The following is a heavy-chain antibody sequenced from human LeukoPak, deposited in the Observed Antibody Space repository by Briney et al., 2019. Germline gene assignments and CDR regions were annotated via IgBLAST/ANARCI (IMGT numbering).Heavy chain of an antibody. Sequence: GGSLRLSCAASGFTFSSYWMHWVRQAPGKGLVWVSRINSDGSSTSYAGSVKGRFTISRDNAKNTLYLQMNSLRAEDTAVYYCAKGKYYDFWSGFGDYWGQGTLVTVSS. CDR1: GFTFSSYW. CDR3: AKGKYYDFWSGFGDY. J-gene: IGHJ4*02. D-gene: IGHD3-3*01. V-gene: IGHV3-74*01. CDR2: INSDGSST.